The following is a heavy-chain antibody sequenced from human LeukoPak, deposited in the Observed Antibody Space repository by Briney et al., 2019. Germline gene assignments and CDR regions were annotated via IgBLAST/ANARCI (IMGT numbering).Heavy chain of an antibody. V-gene: IGHV4-4*08. D-gene: IGHD3-3*01. CDR3: ARELITIFGVVMAIDY. J-gene: IGHJ4*02. CDR2: ISNSGST. CDR1: TDSIKDYY. Sequence: SETLSLTCTVSTDSIKDYYWNWIRQPPGKGLEWIGFISNSGSTNYNPSLKSRVTISVDTSKNQFSLKLSSVTAADTAVYYCARELITIFGVVMAIDYWGQGTLVTVSS.